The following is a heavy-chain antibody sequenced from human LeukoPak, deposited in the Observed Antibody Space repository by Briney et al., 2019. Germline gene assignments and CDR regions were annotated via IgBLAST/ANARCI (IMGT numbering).Heavy chain of an antibody. Sequence: ASVKVSCKASGGTFISYAISWVRQAPGQGLEWMGGIIPIFGTANYAQKFQGRVTITADESASTAYMELSSLRSEDTAVYYCGGLYCSSTSCYTGRISYWGQGTLVTVSS. V-gene: IGHV1-69*13. CDR2: IIPIFGTA. CDR3: GGLYCSSTSCYTGRISY. CDR1: GGTFISYA. D-gene: IGHD2-2*02. J-gene: IGHJ4*02.